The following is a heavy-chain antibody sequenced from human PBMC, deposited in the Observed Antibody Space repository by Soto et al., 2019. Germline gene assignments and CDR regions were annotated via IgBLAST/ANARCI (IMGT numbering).Heavy chain of an antibody. CDR3: AGGYSGCDL. CDR1: GGSISGYY. V-gene: IGHV4-59*08. D-gene: IGHD5-12*01. J-gene: IGHJ5*02. Sequence: SETRSLTCSVSGGSISGYYWSWIRQPPGKRLEWIGHVFYTGSTDYNPSLKSRVTMSVDTSKNHFSLKLSSVTAADTAVYYCAGGYSGCDLWGQGTLVTVSS. CDR2: VFYTGST.